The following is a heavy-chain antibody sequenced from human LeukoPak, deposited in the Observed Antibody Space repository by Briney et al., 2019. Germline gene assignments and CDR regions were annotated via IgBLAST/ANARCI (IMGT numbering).Heavy chain of an antibody. J-gene: IGHJ4*02. CDR2: ISSSSSYT. CDR3: ARASGRPPYFDY. Sequence: GGSLRLSCAASGFTFSSYNMNWVRQAPGKGLEWVSYISSSSSYTNYADSVKGRFTISRDNAKNSLYLQMNSLRAEDTAVYYCARASGRPPYFDYWGQGTLVTVSS. CDR1: GFTFSSYN. V-gene: IGHV3-21*05.